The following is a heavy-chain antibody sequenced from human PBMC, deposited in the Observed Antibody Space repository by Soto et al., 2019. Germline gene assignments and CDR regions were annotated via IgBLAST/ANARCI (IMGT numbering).Heavy chain of an antibody. D-gene: IGHD4-17*01. Sequence: GGSLRLSCAASGFTFSSYSMNWVRQAPGKGLEWVSYISSSSSNKYYADSVKGRFTISRDNSKNTLYLQMNSLKTEDTAVYYCTTASDGDYGYYYYYGMDVWGQGTTVTVSS. CDR1: GFTFSSYS. V-gene: IGHV3-48*01. CDR3: TTASDGDYGYYYYYGMDV. J-gene: IGHJ6*02. CDR2: ISSSSSNK.